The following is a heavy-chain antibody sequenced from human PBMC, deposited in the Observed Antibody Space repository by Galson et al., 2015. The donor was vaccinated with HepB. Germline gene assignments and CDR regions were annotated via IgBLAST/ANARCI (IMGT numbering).Heavy chain of an antibody. CDR1: GFTFSSYG. J-gene: IGHJ6*02. CDR3: AKDVSSWEDYYYYGMDV. CDR2: IRYDGSNK. V-gene: IGHV3-30*02. Sequence: SLRLSCVASGFTFSSYGMHWVRQAPGKGLEWVAFIRYDGSNKYYADSVKGRFTISRDNSKNTLYLQMNSLRAEGTAVYYCAKDVSSWEDYYYYGMDVWGQGTTVTVSS. D-gene: IGHD6-13*01.